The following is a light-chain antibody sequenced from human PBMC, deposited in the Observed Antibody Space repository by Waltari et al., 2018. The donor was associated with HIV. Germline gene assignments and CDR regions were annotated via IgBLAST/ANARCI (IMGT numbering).Light chain of an antibody. CDR2: RNN. Sequence: QSVLTQPPSASGTPCHSVTISCSCSSSNLGSNFVYWYQQRPGAAPKLLIYRNNRRPSGLPDRFSGSKSGTSASLAISGLRSEDEADYYCAAWDDSLREVFGGGTKLTVL. CDR3: AAWDDSLREV. V-gene: IGLV1-47*01. J-gene: IGLJ3*02. CDR1: SSNLGSNF.